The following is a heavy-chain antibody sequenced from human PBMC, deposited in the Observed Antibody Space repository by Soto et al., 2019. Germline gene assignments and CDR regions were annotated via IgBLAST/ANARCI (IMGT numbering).Heavy chain of an antibody. V-gene: IGHV3-11*05. CDR1: GFTFSDYY. CDR3: ARDYPDYYDSSD. D-gene: IGHD3-22*01. CDR2: ISSSSSYT. J-gene: IGHJ4*02. Sequence: GGSLRLSCAASGFTFSDYYMSWIRQAPGKGLEWVSYISSSSSYTKYADYVKGRYNNSRDNAKNLLFLQMNSLRAEDTAVYYCARDYPDYYDSSDWGQGT.